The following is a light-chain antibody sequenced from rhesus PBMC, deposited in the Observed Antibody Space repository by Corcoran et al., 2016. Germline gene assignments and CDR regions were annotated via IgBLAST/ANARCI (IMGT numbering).Light chain of an antibody. Sequence: DIRMTQSPSSLSASVGDRVTITCRASQGITNDLAWFQQKPGETPKLLIYEASSLQSGIPSRFSGSGSGTDFTLTISSLQSEDFATYYCQHYYSTPTFGGGTKVEIK. CDR3: QHYYSTPT. CDR1: QGITND. V-gene: IGKV1-25*01. CDR2: EAS. J-gene: IGKJ4*01.